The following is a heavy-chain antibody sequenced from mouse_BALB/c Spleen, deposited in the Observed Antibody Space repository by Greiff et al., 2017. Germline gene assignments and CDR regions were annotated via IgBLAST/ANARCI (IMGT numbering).Heavy chain of an antibody. V-gene: IGHV5-6*02. CDR3: AREGDYAYYFDY. CDR2: ISSGGSYT. CDR1: GFTFSSYG. Sequence: DVMLVESGGDLVKPGGSLKLSCAASGFTFSSYGMSWVRQTPDKRLEWVATISSGGSYTYYPDSVKGRFTISRDNAKNTLYLQMSSLKSEDTAMYYCAREGDYAYYFDYWGQGTTLTVSS. D-gene: IGHD2-4*01. J-gene: IGHJ2*01.